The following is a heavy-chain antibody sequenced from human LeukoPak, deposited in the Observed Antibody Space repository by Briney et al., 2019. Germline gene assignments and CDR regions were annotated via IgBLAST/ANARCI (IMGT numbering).Heavy chain of an antibody. CDR1: GFIFSSYG. D-gene: IGHD2-21*02. CDR2: ISYDGSNK. CDR3: AKVEIAYCGGDCYSDY. J-gene: IGHJ4*02. V-gene: IGHV3-30*18. Sequence: GGSLRLSCAASGFIFSSYGMHWVRQAPGKGLEWVAVISYDGSNKYYADSVKGRFTISRDNSKNTLYLQMNSLRAEDTAVYYCAKVEIAYCGGDCYSDYWGQGTLVTVSS.